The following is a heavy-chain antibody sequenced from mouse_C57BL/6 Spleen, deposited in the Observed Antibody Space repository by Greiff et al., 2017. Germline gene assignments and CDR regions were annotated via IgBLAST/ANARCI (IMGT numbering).Heavy chain of an antibody. CDR3: ARTGLSTMTYYFDD. CDR2: IDPSDSDT. J-gene: IGHJ2*01. CDR1: GYTFTSYW. D-gene: IGHD2-4*01. V-gene: IGHV1-52*01. Sequence: QVQLQQPGAELVRPGSSVKLSCKASGYTFTSYWMHWVKQRPIQGLEWIGNIDPSDSDTHYNQKFKDKATLTVDKSSSTAYMQLSSLTSEDSAVYYCARTGLSTMTYYFDDWGQGTTLTVSS.